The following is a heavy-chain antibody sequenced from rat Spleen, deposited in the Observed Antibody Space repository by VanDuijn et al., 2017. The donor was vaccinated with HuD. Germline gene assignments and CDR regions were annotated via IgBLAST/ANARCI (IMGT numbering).Heavy chain of an antibody. Sequence: EVQLVESGGGLVQPGRSLKLSCAASGFTFSNYDMAWVRQAPTKGLEWVASISTSGGSTYYRDSVKGRFTVSRDNAKSTLYLQMDSLRSEDTATYYCARHGGYYGYDVMDAWGQGASVTVSS. V-gene: IGHV5-25*01. CDR1: GFTFSNYD. D-gene: IGHD1-7*01. J-gene: IGHJ4*01. CDR3: ARHGGYYGYDVMDA. CDR2: ISTSGGST.